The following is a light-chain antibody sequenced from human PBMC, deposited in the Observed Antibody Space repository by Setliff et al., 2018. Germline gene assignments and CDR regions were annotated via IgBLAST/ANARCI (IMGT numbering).Light chain of an antibody. CDR1: SRDVGGYNF. V-gene: IGLV2-14*01. CDR3: LSYTSDTTHAV. J-gene: IGLJ2*01. Sequence: QSVLTQPAAVSGSPGQSIVISCTGTSRDVGGYNFVSWYQQHPDKAPKLLIYDVTVRPSGVSDRFSGSKSGNTASLTISGLQAEDEADYYCLSYTSDTTHAVFGGGTKVTVL. CDR2: DVT.